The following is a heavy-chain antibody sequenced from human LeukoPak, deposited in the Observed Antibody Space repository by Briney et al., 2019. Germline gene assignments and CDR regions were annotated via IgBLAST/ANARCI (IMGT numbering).Heavy chain of an antibody. J-gene: IGHJ3*02. D-gene: IGHD1-26*01. CDR2: IYSGGTT. V-gene: IGHV3-53*01. Sequence: GGSLRLSCAASGFTVSSNYMSWARQAPGKGLEWVTTIYSGGTTYYADSVKGRFTISRDNSKNTLYLQMNSLRVEDTAMYYCARDGYYDAFDIWGQGTMVTVSS. CDR3: ARDGYYDAFDI. CDR1: GFTVSSNY.